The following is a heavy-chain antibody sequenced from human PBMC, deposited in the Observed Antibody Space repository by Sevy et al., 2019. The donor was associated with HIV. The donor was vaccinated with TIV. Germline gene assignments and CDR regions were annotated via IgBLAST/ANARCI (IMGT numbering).Heavy chain of an antibody. Sequence: ASVKVSCKVSGYTLTQLSMNWVRQPPGKGLEWMGSFDPEDGETIYAQKFQGRVTITEARSTDTAYMDLSSLRSEDTAVYYCATTKDYYASSGYPFDYWGQGTLVTVSS. D-gene: IGHD3-22*01. J-gene: IGHJ4*02. V-gene: IGHV1-24*01. CDR3: ATTKDYYASSGYPFDY. CDR1: GYTLTQLS. CDR2: FDPEDGET.